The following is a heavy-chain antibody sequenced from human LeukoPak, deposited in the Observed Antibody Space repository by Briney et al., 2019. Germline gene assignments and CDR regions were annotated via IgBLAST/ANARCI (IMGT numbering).Heavy chain of an antibody. D-gene: IGHD1-1*01. CDR3: ARVKLESFDY. Sequence: HWVRQAPGQGLEWMGWINPNSGGTNYAQKFQGRVTMTRDTSISTAYMELSRLRSDDTAVYYCARVKLESFDYWGQGTLVTVSS. V-gene: IGHV1-2*02. J-gene: IGHJ4*02. CDR2: INPNSGGT.